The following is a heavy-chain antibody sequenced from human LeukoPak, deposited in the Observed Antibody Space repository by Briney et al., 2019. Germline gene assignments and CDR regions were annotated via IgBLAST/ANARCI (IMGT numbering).Heavy chain of an antibody. CDR3: AGDLVQATNGFAS. D-gene: IGHD2-8*01. V-gene: IGHV1-69*05. CDR1: GGTLKNYA. CDR2: TIPIFATT. Sequence: SVKVSCKASGGTLKNYAITWVRQAPGQGLEWMGGTIPIFATTNYAQKFQGRVTITTDESTSTSFMELSSLRSEDTALYYCAGDLVQATNGFASRGQGTLVTVSS. J-gene: IGHJ4*02.